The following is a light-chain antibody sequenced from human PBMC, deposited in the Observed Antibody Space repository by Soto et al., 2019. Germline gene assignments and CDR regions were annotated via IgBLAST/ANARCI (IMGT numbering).Light chain of an antibody. V-gene: IGLV1-44*01. CDR1: SSNIGTNT. CDR3: ATWDDSLNGRV. Sequence: QSVLTQPPSASGTPGQRVTISCPGSSSNIGTNTVNWYQQLPGAAPKLLISDDYDRSSGVPDRFSASKSGTSASLAISGLQSEDEAAYYCATWDDSLNGRVFGGGTQLTVL. J-gene: IGLJ2*01. CDR2: DDY.